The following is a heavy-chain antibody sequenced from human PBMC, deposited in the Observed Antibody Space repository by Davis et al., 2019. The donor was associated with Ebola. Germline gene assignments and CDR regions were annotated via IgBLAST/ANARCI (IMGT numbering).Heavy chain of an antibody. CDR1: GFTFSSYW. Sequence: PGGSLRLSCEASGFTFSSYWMTWVRQAPGKGLEWVANIKQDGGEKYYVDSVKGRLTISRDNAKNSLYLQMNSLSAEDTAVYYCARETPSEYSSSRYWGSMPTDYYYYGMDVWGKGTTVTVSS. V-gene: IGHV3-7*01. CDR2: IKQDGGEK. J-gene: IGHJ6*04. D-gene: IGHD6-13*01. CDR3: ARETPSEYSSSRYWGSMPTDYYYYGMDV.